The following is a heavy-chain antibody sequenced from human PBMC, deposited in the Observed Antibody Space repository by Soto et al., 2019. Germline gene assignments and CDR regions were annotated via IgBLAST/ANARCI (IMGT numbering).Heavy chain of an antibody. CDR1: GFTFSSYA. J-gene: IGHJ6*02. V-gene: IGHV3-23*01. CDR3: AKDLSGYYGSWSFYYYDGMDV. D-gene: IGHD3-10*01. CDR2: ISGSGGST. Sequence: GWSLRLSCAASGFTFSSYAMSWVRQAPGKGLEWVSAISGSGGSTYYADSVKGRFTISRDNSKNTLYLQMNSLRAEDTAVYYCAKDLSGYYGSWSFYYYDGMDVWGQGTTVTVSS.